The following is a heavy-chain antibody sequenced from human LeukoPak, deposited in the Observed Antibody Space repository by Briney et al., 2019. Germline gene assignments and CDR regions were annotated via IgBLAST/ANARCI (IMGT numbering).Heavy chain of an antibody. CDR3: ARARYLSGNYDDAFDI. D-gene: IGHD3-10*01. CDR1: GYTFKNYG. V-gene: IGHV1-18*01. Sequence: ASVKVSCKASGYTFKNYGVSWVRQAPGHGPEWMGWISAYNGNTNFAQTLQARVTMTTDTSTNTAYMELSSLISDDTAMYYCARARYLSGNYDDAFDIWAKGQWSPSLQ. J-gene: IGHJ3*02. CDR2: ISAYNGNT.